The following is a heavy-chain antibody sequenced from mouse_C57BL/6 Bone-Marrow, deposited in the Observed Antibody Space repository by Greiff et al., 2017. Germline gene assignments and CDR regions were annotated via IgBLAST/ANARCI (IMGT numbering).Heavy chain of an antibody. CDR3: AIYGIYYDYDGDYYAMDY. CDR2: IHPSDSDT. J-gene: IGHJ4*01. D-gene: IGHD2-4*01. Sequence: QVQLQQPGAELVKPGASVKVSCKASGYTFTSYWMHWVKQRPGQGLEWIGRIHPSDSDTNYNQKFKGKATLTVDKSSSTAYMQLSSLTSDDSAVYYCAIYGIYYDYDGDYYAMDYWGQGTSVTVSS. V-gene: IGHV1-74*01. CDR1: GYTFTSYW.